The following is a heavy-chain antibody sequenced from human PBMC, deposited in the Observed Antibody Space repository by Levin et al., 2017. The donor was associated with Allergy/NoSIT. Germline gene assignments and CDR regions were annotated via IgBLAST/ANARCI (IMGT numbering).Heavy chain of an antibody. D-gene: IGHD2-2*03. CDR3: AREDGSTFDF. Sequence: PAKGLEWIGYIYYSGSTFYNPSLKSRLMISVDTSKNQFSLNVSSVTAADTAVYYCAREDGSTFDFWGQGALVTVAS. J-gene: IGHJ4*02. V-gene: IGHV4-31*02. CDR2: IYYSGST.